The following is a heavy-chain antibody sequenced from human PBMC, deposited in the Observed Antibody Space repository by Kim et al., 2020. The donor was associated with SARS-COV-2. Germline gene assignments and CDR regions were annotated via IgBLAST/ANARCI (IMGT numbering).Heavy chain of an antibody. Sequence: FTISRDNSKNTLYLQMNSLRAEDTAVYYCARVKTGSGDLQAYSYYGMDVWGQGTTVTVSS. J-gene: IGHJ6*02. D-gene: IGHD7-27*01. V-gene: IGHV3-30*07. CDR3: ARVKTGSGDLQAYSYYGMDV.